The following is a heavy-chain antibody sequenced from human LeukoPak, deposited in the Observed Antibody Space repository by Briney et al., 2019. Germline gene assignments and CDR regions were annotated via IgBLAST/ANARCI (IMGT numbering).Heavy chain of an antibody. CDR1: GYTFTGYY. D-gene: IGHD3-22*01. V-gene: IGHV1-2*02. Sequence: ASVTVSCKASGYTFTGYYMHWVRQAPGQGLEWMGWINPNSGGTNYAQKFQGRVTMTRDTSISTAYMELSRLRSDDTAVYYCARDVRITMTVVVIDDAFDIWGQGTMVTVSS. J-gene: IGHJ3*02. CDR2: INPNSGGT. CDR3: ARDVRITMTVVVIDDAFDI.